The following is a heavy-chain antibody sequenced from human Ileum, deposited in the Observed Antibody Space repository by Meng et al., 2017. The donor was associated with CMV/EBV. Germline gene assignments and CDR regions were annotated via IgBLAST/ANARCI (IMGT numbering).Heavy chain of an antibody. CDR3: ARLGQQLVAPPAYFDS. Sequence: QVQLVQSGAEVKRPGSSVKVSGXXSGGTFSHYGISWIRQTPGQGLEWMGGIIPIFGTPNYAQKFQGRITITADESTQTVYMELSSLTADDTALYFCARLGQQLVAPPAYFDSWGQGTLVTVSS. J-gene: IGHJ4*02. V-gene: IGHV1-69*12. CDR2: IIPIFGTP. D-gene: IGHD1-1*01. CDR1: GGTFSHYG.